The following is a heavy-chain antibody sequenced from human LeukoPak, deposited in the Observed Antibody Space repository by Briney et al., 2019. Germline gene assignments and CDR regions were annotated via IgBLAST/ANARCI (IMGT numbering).Heavy chain of an antibody. Sequence: SGTLSLTCAVSGGSVSHSNWWTWVRQSPGKGLEWIGEVHPSEGTNYNPSLKSRVTISLDKSKNQFSLELNSVTAADTAVYYCARVVAAAGMDVWGQGTTVTVSS. J-gene: IGHJ6*02. CDR2: VHPSEGT. D-gene: IGHD6-13*01. V-gene: IGHV4-4*02. CDR1: GGSVSHSNW. CDR3: ARVVAAAGMDV.